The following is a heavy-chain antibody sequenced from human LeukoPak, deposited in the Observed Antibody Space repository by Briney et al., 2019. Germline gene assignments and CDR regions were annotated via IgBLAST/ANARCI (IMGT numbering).Heavy chain of an antibody. CDR3: TRSGLTGMRKYPRTPSYYSGMDV. CDR2: STYSGGT. Sequence: SETLSLTCAVHGGSFSGYLWSWIRQSPGKGLEWIGESTYSGGTNYNPSLKSRVTISVDTSKNLFSLNLTSVTAADTAVYYCTRSGLTGMRKYPRTPSYYSGMDVWGQGTAVAVSS. D-gene: IGHD1-14*01. CDR1: GGSFSGYL. J-gene: IGHJ6*02. V-gene: IGHV4-34*01.